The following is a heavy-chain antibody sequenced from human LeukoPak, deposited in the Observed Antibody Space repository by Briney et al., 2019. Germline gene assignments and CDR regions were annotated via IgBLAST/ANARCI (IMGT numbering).Heavy chain of an antibody. J-gene: IGHJ4*02. CDR2: IYYSGST. V-gene: IGHV4-31*03. Sequence: SETLSLTCTVSGGSISSGGYYWSWIRQHPGKGLEWIGYIYYSGSTYYNPSLKSRFTISVDTSKNQFSLKLSSVTAADTAVYYCARVIRTAMVYFDCWGQGTLVTVSS. CDR1: GGSISSGGYY. D-gene: IGHD5-18*01. CDR3: ARVIRTAMVYFDC.